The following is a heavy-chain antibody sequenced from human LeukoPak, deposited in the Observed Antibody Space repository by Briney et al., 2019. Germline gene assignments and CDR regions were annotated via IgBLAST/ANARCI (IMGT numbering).Heavy chain of an antibody. CDR2: ISYSGST. J-gene: IGHJ4*02. CDR3: ARESGYDNKSDY. D-gene: IGHD3-3*01. CDR1: GGSISRYY. V-gene: IGHV4-59*12. Sequence: SETLSLTCTVSGGSISRYYWSWIRQPPGKGLEWIGYISYSGSTNYNPSLKSRVTMSVDTSKNQFSLKLSSVTAADTAVYYCARESGYDNKSDYWGQGTLVTVSS.